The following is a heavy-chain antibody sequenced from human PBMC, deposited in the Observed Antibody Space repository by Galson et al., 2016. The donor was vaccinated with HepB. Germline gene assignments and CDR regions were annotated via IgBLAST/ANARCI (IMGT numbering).Heavy chain of an antibody. D-gene: IGHD3-10*01. CDR1: GYSFTNYW. Sequence: QSGAEVKKPGESLKISCKGSGYSFTNYWIGWVRQMPGKGLQWMGVIYPGASDTRYSPSFQGQVTISADKSIRTAYLQWSSLKASDSAMYFWAMSYLRPTYDCWGQGTLVTVSA. CDR3: AMSYLRPTYDC. CDR2: IYPGASDT. J-gene: IGHJ4*02. V-gene: IGHV5-51*01.